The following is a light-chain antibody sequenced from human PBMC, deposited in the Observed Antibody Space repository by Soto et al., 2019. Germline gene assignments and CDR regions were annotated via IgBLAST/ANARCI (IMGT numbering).Light chain of an antibody. CDR3: QKYNDWPPYT. CDR1: QSVSSN. V-gene: IGKV3-15*01. J-gene: IGKJ2*01. CDR2: DAY. Sequence: EIVMTQSPATLSVSPGERATLSCRASQSVSSNLAWYQQKPGQAPRLLIYDAYTRATGIPARFSGSGSGTEFTLTISRLQSEDSAVYYCQKYNDWPPYTFGQGTKLEIK.